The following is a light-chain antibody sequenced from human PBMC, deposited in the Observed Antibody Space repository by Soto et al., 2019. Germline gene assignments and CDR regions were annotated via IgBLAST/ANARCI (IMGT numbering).Light chain of an antibody. CDR2: GAS. Sequence: EIALTQSPGTLSLSPGERATLSCRASQSVSNNYLAWYRQKPGQAPRLLIYGASNRATGIPDRFSGSGSGTDFTLTISRLEPEDFAVYYCQQYGSSPGTFGQGTKVDIK. CDR3: QQYGSSPGT. V-gene: IGKV3-20*01. CDR1: QSVSNNY. J-gene: IGKJ1*01.